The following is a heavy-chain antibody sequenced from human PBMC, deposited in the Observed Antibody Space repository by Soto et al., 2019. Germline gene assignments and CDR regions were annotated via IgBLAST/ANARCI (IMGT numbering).Heavy chain of an antibody. CDR1: GFTFSSHG. J-gene: IGHJ3*02. D-gene: IGHD3-22*01. CDR2: TSYDGSNK. Sequence: GGSLRLSCAASGFTFSSHGMNWVHQAPGKGPEWVAVTSYDGSNKNYADAVKGRFTISRDNSKNTLYLQMNSLRAEDTAVYYCAKGMNYYDTNDAFDIWGQGTMVTVSS. V-gene: IGHV3-30*18. CDR3: AKGMNYYDTNDAFDI.